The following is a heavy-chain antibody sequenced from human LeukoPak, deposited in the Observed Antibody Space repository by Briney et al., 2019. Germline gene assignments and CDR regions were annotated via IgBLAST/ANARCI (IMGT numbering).Heavy chain of an antibody. J-gene: IGHJ5*02. D-gene: IGHD2-2*01. CDR1: GGSISSSSYY. Sequence: SESLSLTCTVSGGSISSSSYYWGWIRQPPGKGLEWIGSIYYSGSTYYNPSLKSRVTISVDTSKNQFSLKLSSVTAADTAVYYCARGAMVKPAAPPLNWFDPWGQGTLVTVSS. CDR2: IYYSGST. CDR3: ARGAMVKPAAPPLNWFDP. V-gene: IGHV4-39*07.